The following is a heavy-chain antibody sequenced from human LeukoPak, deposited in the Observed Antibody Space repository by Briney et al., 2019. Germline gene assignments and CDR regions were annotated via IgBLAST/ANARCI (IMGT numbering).Heavy chain of an antibody. Sequence: ASVKVSCKASGYTFTSYAISWVRQAPGQGLEWMGGIIPIFGTANYAQKFQGRVTITADESTSTAYMELSSLRSEDTAVYYCARQGITMVRGLPYYYYMDVWGKGTTVTISS. CDR2: IIPIFGTA. J-gene: IGHJ6*03. CDR3: ARQGITMVRGLPYYYYMDV. CDR1: GYTFTSYA. D-gene: IGHD3-10*01. V-gene: IGHV1-69*13.